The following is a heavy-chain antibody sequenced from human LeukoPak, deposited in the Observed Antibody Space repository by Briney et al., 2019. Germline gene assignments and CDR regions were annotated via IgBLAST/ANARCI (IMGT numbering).Heavy chain of an antibody. J-gene: IGHJ4*02. CDR3: ARPGPDYGGNFDY. V-gene: IGHV4-59*08. Sequence: SGTLSLTCTVSGVSIISYYWSWVRQPPGKGLEWFGYIHYSGTTKYNPSLRSRVTISVDMSKNQFSMKLRSVTAADTAVYYCARPGPDYGGNFDYWGQGALVTVSS. CDR2: IHYSGTT. CDR1: GVSIISYY. D-gene: IGHD4-23*01.